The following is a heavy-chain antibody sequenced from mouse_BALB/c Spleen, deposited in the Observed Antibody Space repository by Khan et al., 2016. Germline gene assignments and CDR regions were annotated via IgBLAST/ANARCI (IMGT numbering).Heavy chain of an antibody. J-gene: IGHJ3*01. CDR3: ARSMITTGFAY. CDR2: ISYSGST. Sequence: EVQLVESGPGLVKPSQSLSLTCTVTGYSITSDYAWNWIRQFPGNKLEWMGYISYSGSTSYNQSLKSRISITRDTSKNQFFLQLNSVTTEDTATYYCARSMITTGFAYWGQGTLVTVSA. V-gene: IGHV3-2*02. D-gene: IGHD2-4*01. CDR1: GYSITSDYA.